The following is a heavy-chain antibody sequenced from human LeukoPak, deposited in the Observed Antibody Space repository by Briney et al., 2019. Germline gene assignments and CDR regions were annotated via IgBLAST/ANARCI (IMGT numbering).Heavy chain of an antibody. D-gene: IGHD3-9*01. CDR2: INHSGST. CDR3: ARFYDILTGYSIGNWLDP. J-gene: IGHJ5*02. V-gene: IGHV4-34*01. CDR1: GGSFSGYY. Sequence: SETLSLTCAVYGGSFSGYYWSWIRQPPGKGLEWIGEINHSGSTNYNPSLKSRVTISVDTSKNQFSLKLSSVTAADTAVYYCARFYDILTGYSIGNWLDPWGQGTLVAVSS.